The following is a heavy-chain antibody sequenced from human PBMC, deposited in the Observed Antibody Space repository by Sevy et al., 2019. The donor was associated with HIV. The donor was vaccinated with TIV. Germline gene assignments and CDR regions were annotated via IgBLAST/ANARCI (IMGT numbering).Heavy chain of an antibody. J-gene: IGHJ4*02. CDR2: ISSSSSTI. V-gene: IGHV3-48*02. D-gene: IGHD3-22*01. Sequence: GGSLRLSCAASGFTFSSYSMNWVRQAPGKGLEWVSYISSSSSTIYYADSVKGRFTISRDNAKNSLYLQMNSPRDEDTAVYYCAREYYYDSSGRYVHYFDYWGQGTLVTVSS. CDR3: AREYYYDSSGRYVHYFDY. CDR1: GFTFSSYS.